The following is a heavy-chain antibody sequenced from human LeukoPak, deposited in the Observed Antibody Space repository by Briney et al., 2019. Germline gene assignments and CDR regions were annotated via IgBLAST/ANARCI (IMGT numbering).Heavy chain of an antibody. Sequence: GGSLRLSCAASGFTFSSYTMNWVRQAPGKGLEWVSSISSSSSYIYYADSMKGRFTISRDNAKNSLYLQMNSLRDDDTAVYYCARDRNYDYIWGSHRPDYFDYWGQGTLVTVSS. CDR1: GFTFSSYT. CDR3: ARDRNYDYIWGSHRPDYFDY. J-gene: IGHJ4*02. D-gene: IGHD3-16*01. V-gene: IGHV3-21*01. CDR2: ISSSSSYI.